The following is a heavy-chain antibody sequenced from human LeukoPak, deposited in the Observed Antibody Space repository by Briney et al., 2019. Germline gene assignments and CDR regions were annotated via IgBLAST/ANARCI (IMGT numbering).Heavy chain of an antibody. CDR3: ARGLRNYGSGSPFDY. Sequence: SETLSLTCTVSGGSISSYYWSWIRQPPGKGLEWIGCIYYSGSTNYNPSLKSRVTISADTSKNQFSLKLSSVTAADTAAYYCARGLRNYGSGSPFDYWGQGTLVTVSS. D-gene: IGHD3-10*01. V-gene: IGHV4-59*01. CDR2: IYYSGST. CDR1: GGSISSYY. J-gene: IGHJ4*02.